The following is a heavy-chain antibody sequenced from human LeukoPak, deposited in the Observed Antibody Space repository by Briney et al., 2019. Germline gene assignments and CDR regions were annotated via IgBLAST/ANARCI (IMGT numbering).Heavy chain of an antibody. CDR3: AKFLERSLRSNFDY. V-gene: IGHV3-23*01. Sequence: GGSLRLSCAASGFTFSSYAMSWVRQASGKGLEWVSAISGSGSSIYYADSVKGRFTISRDNSKNTLYLQMNSLRAEDTAVYYCAKFLERSLRSNFDYWGQGTLVTVSS. CDR2: ISGSGSSI. J-gene: IGHJ4*02. CDR1: GFTFSSYA. D-gene: IGHD1-1*01.